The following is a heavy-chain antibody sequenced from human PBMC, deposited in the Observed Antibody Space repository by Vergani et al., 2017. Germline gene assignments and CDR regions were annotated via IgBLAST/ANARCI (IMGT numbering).Heavy chain of an antibody. Sequence: EVQLVESGGGLIQPGGSLRLSCAASGFTVSSNYMSWVRQAPGKGLEWVSVIYSGGSTYYADSVKGRFTISRDNSKNTLYLQMNSLRAEDTAVYYCARGVNYYDSSGYPLREGAVDYWGQGTLVTVSS. J-gene: IGHJ4*02. D-gene: IGHD3-22*01. V-gene: IGHV3-66*03. CDR1: GFTVSSNY. CDR3: ARGVNYYDSSGYPLREGAVDY. CDR2: IYSGGST.